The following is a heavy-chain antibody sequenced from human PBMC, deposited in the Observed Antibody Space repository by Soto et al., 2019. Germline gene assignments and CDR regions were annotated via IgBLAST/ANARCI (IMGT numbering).Heavy chain of an antibody. CDR2: IYYSGST. Sequence: SETLSLTCTVSGDSISSGGYYWSWIRQHPGKGLEWIGYIYYSGSTYYNPSLKSRVTISVDTSKNQSSLKLSSVTAADTAVYYCARGPGYSNYVYYYYYGMDVWGQGTTVTVSS. V-gene: IGHV4-31*03. CDR3: ARGPGYSNYVYYYYYGMDV. J-gene: IGHJ6*02. D-gene: IGHD4-4*01. CDR1: GDSISSGGYY.